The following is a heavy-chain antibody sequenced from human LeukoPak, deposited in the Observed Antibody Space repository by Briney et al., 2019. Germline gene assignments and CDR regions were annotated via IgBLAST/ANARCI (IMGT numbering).Heavy chain of an antibody. CDR1: GDSISPYY. V-gene: IGHV4-59*01. D-gene: IGHD2/OR15-2a*01. J-gene: IGHJ6*02. Sequence: KSSETLSLTCTVSGDSISPYYWSWIRQSPEKGLEWIGYVTYTGSTEYNPSLKSRVAMSVDRSKNEISLSLHSVSAADTAVYFCARDGDASRNHCNGLDVWGQGTTVTVAS. CDR3: ARDGDASRNHCNGLDV. CDR2: VTYTGST.